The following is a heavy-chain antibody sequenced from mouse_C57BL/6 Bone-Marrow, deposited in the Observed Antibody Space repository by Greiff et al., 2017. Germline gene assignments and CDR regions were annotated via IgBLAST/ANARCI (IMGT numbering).Heavy chain of an antibody. Sequence: QVQLQQSGPELVKPGASVTISCKASGYSFTSYYIHWVKQRPGQGLEWIGWSYPGSGNTKYNEKFKGKATLTADTSSSTAYMQLSSLTSEDSAVYYCARSGYYGSSPPWFAYWGQGTLVTVSA. D-gene: IGHD1-1*01. CDR2: SYPGSGNT. CDR1: GYSFTSYY. CDR3: ARSGYYGSSPPWFAY. V-gene: IGHV1-66*01. J-gene: IGHJ3*01.